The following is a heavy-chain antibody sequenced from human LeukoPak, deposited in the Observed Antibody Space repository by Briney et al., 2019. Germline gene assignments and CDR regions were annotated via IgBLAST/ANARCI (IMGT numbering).Heavy chain of an antibody. CDR3: AKGFETVTTAYFDY. V-gene: IGHV3-23*01. CDR1: GFTFSRYA. J-gene: IGHJ4*02. Sequence: PGGSLRLSCAASGFTFSRYAMNWVRQAPGKGLEWVSGISSSGGTTYYADSVKGRFTISRDNSKNTLYLQMNSLRAEDTAVYYCAKGFETVTTAYFDYWGQGTLVTVSS. CDR2: ISSSGGTT. D-gene: IGHD4-17*01.